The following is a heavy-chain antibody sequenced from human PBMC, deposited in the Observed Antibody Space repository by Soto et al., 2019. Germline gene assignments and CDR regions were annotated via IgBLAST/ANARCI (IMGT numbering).Heavy chain of an antibody. V-gene: IGHV1-18*04. CDR2: ISAYNGNT. D-gene: IGHD3-3*01. CDR3: ARDLYDFWSGYYSTLNY. CDR1: GYTFTSYG. J-gene: IGHJ4*02. Sequence: ASVKVSCKASGYTFTSYGISWVRQAPGQGLEWMGWISAYNGNTNYAQKLQGRVTMTTDTSTSTAYMELRSLRSDDTAVYYCARDLYDFWSGYYSTLNYWGQGTLVTVSS.